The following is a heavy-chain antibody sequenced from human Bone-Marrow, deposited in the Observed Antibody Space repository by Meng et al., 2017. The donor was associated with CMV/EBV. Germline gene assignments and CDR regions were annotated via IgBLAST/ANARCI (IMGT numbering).Heavy chain of an antibody. D-gene: IGHD3-22*01. Sequence: GESLKISCAASGFTFSSYAMSWVRQAPGKGLEWVSAISGSGGSTYYADSVKGRFTISRDNSKNTLYLQMNSLRAEDTAVYYCARNAGDDSSGYYYRVSDGMDVWGQGNTVTCSS. J-gene: IGHJ6*01. CDR1: GFTFSSYA. V-gene: IGHV3-23*01. CDR3: ARNAGDDSSGYYYRVSDGMDV. CDR2: ISGSGGST.